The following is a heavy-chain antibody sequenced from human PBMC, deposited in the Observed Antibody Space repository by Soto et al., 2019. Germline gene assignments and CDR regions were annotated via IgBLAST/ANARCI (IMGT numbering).Heavy chain of an antibody. CDR2: INPSGGTT. Sequence: QVQLVESGAEVTKPGASVTVSCKASGYTFTSYYLHWVRQAPGQGLEWMGKINPSGGTTSYAQKFQGRVTMTRDTSTSTVYMELSSLRSEDTAVYYCVRGDYYDSSGYYGDPPYFDYWGQGTLVTVSS. J-gene: IGHJ4*02. D-gene: IGHD3-22*01. CDR1: GYTFTSYY. CDR3: VRGDYYDSSGYYGDPPYFDY. V-gene: IGHV1-46*01.